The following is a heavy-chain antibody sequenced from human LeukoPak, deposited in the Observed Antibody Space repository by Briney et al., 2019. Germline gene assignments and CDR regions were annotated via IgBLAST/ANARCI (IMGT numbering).Heavy chain of an antibody. D-gene: IGHD6-6*01. CDR1: GFTFSSYA. CDR3: ARDRLSSSSEGFDY. Sequence: PGGSLRLSCAASGFTFSSYAMHWVRQAPGKGLEWVAVISYDGSNKYYADSVKGRFTISRDNSKNTLYLQMNSLRAEDTAVYYCARDRLSSSSEGFDYWGQGTLVTVSS. CDR2: ISYDGSNK. V-gene: IGHV3-30-3*01. J-gene: IGHJ4*02.